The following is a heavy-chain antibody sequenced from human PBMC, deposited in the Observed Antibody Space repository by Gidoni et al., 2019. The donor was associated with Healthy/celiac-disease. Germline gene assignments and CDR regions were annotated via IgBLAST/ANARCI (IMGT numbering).Heavy chain of an antibody. CDR1: GFTFRSYS. V-gene: IGHV3-48*02. CDR3: ARCLSGSYYNYYYYGMDV. CDR2: ISSSSSTI. D-gene: IGHD1-26*01. J-gene: IGHJ6*02. Sequence: DVPLVVSGVSLVQPVGSLRLSCAAPGFTFRSYSMNWVRQAPGKGLEWVSYISSSSSTIYYADSVKGRFNISRDNDKNSLFLQRSSLRKEDTAVYYCARCLSGSYYNYYYYGMDVWGQGTTVTVSS.